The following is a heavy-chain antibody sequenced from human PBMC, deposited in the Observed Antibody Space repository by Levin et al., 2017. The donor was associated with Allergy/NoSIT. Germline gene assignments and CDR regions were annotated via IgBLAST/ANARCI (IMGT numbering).Heavy chain of an antibody. CDR1: GFTFSNYA. CDR2: IVGSAGNT. CDR3: AKYKTSGSYSAFDI. J-gene: IGHJ3*02. D-gene: IGHD1-26*01. V-gene: IGHV3-23*01. Sequence: PGESLKISCAASGFTFSNYAITWVRQAPGKGLEWVSSIVGSAGNTYQADSAKGRFTISRDNSKNTLYLQMNSLRAEDTAVYYCAKYKTSGSYSAFDIWGQGTMVTVSS.